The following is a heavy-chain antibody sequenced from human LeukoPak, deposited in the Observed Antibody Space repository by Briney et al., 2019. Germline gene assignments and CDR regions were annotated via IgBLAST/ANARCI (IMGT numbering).Heavy chain of an antibody. J-gene: IGHJ6*03. CDR3: ASGKGGATDYYYYMDV. CDR2: IIPIFGTA. D-gene: IGHD1-26*01. Sequence: SVKVSCKVSGYTLTELSMHWVRQAPGQGLEWMGGIIPIFGTANYAQKFQGRVTITADESTSTAYMELSSLRSDDTAVYYCASGKGGATDYYYYMDVWGKGTTVTISS. V-gene: IGHV1-69*13. CDR1: GYTLTELS.